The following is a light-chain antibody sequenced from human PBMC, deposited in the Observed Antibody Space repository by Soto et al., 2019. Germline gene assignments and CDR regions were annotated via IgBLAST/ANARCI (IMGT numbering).Light chain of an antibody. Sequence: QSVLTQPPSASGTPGQRVTISCSGSSSNIGSNTVNWYQQLPGTAPKLLIYSNNQWPSGVPDRFSGSKSGTSASLAISGLQSEDEADYYCAAWDDSLNAAVFGGGTQLTVL. CDR1: SSNIGSNT. CDR3: AAWDDSLNAAV. V-gene: IGLV1-44*01. CDR2: SNN. J-gene: IGLJ7*01.